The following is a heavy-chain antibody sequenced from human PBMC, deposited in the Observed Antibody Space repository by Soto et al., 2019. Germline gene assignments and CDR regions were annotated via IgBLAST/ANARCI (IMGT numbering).Heavy chain of an antibody. CDR1: GFTFSSYG. D-gene: IGHD5-18*01. J-gene: IGHJ4*02. V-gene: IGHV3-30*18. CDR2: ISYDGSNK. Sequence: GESLKISCAASGFTFSSYGMHWVRQAPGKGLEWVAVISYDGSNKYYADSVKGRFTISRDNSKNTLYLQMNSLRAEDTAVYYCANGYSYGLDYWGQGTLVTVSS. CDR3: ANGYSYGLDY.